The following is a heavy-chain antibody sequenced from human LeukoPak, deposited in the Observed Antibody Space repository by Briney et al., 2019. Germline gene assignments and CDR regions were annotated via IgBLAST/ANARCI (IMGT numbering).Heavy chain of an antibody. CDR2: IRYDGSNK. CDR1: GFPFSRYG. Sequence: GGSLRFSCAASGFPFSRYGMHWVRQAPGKGLEWVAFIRYDGSNKYYADSVKGRFTISRDNSKNTLYLQMNSLRAEDTAVYYCAKDPQGRYGSGSYYIDYWGQGTLVTVSS. D-gene: IGHD3-10*01. J-gene: IGHJ4*02. V-gene: IGHV3-30*02. CDR3: AKDPQGRYGSGSYYIDY.